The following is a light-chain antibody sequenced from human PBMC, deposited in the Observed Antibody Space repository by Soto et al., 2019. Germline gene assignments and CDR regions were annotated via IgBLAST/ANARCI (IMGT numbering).Light chain of an antibody. J-gene: IGKJ2*01. Sequence: EIVLTQSPGTLSLSPGERATLSCRASQSVSSSYLAWYQQKSGQAPRLLIYGASSRATGIPDRFSGSGSGTDFTLTISRLEPEDFAVYYCQQGSTFGQGTKLEIK. V-gene: IGKV3-20*01. CDR2: GAS. CDR1: QSVSSSY. CDR3: QQGST.